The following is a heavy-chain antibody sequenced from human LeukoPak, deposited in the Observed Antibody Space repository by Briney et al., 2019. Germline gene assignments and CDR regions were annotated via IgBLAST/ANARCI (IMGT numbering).Heavy chain of an antibody. CDR3: ARTMRFGGYFDY. CDR1: GCSFRSYT. CDR2: IGVGGDT. D-gene: IGHD3-16*01. V-gene: IGHV3-23*01. Sequence: GGSLRLSCAASGCSFRSYTVSWVRQAPGKGLEWVSSIGVGGDTYYADSVKGRFTISRDNSKNTLYLQMNSLRAEDTAVYYCARTMRFGGYFDYWGQGTLVTVSS. J-gene: IGHJ4*02.